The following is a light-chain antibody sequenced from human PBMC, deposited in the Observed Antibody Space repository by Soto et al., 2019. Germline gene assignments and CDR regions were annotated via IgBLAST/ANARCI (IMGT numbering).Light chain of an antibody. V-gene: IGLV2-23*01. J-gene: IGLJ2*01. Sequence: QSALTQPASVSGSPGQSITISCTGTSSDVGGYILVSWYQQHPGKAPKLMIYEGSKRPSGVSNRFSGSKSGNTASLTISGLQAEDEAHYYCCSYAGSNNLFFGGGTKVTVL. CDR2: EGS. CDR1: SSDVGGYIL. CDR3: CSYAGSNNLF.